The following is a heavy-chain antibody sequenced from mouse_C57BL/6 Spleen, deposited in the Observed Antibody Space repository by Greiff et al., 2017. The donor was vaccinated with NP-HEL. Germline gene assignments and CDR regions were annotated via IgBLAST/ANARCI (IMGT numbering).Heavy chain of an antibody. CDR1: AYTFTSYW. J-gene: IGHJ4*01. CDR3: ARGNGRKDAMDY. Sequence: QVQLQQPGAELVKPGASVKLSCKASAYTFTSYWMHWVKQRPGRGLEGIGRIDPYNGSTKYNEKFKSKATLTVDKPSSTCYMQLSSVTTEDSAAYYCARGNGRKDAMDYWGQGTSVTVSS. D-gene: IGHD1-1*02. CDR2: IDPYNGST. V-gene: IGHV1-62-3*01.